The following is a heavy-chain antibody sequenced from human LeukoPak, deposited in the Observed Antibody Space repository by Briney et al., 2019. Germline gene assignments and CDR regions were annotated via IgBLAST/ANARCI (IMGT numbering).Heavy chain of an antibody. J-gene: IGHJ4*02. CDR1: GGSISSSNW. CDR3: ARGRYGSGSYTNAPFDY. Sequence: PSETLSLTCAVSGGSISSSNWWSWVRQPPGKGLEWIGEIYHSGSTNYNPSLKSRVTISVDKSKNQFSLKLSSVTAADTAVYYCARGRYGSGSYTNAPFDYWGQGTLVTVSS. CDR2: IYHSGST. D-gene: IGHD3-10*01. V-gene: IGHV4-4*02.